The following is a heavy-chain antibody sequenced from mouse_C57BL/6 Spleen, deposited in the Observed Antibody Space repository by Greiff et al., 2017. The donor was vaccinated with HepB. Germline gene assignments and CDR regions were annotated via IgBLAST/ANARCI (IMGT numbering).Heavy chain of an antibody. Sequence: VQLQQSGPGLVAPSQSLSITCTVSGFSLTSYGVHWVRQPPGKGLEWLVVIWSDGSTTNNSALKSRLSIIKDNSKSHGIFKMNSLHTDDTAMYFCTRHEVGGSFAYWGQGTLVTVSA. V-gene: IGHV2-6-1*01. CDR2: IWSDGST. CDR1: GFSLTSYG. J-gene: IGHJ3*01. D-gene: IGHD1-1*01. CDR3: TRHEVGGSFAY.